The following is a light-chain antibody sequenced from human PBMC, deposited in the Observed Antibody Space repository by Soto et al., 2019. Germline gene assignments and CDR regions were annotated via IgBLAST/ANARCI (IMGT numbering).Light chain of an antibody. CDR2: AAS. J-gene: IGKJ1*01. Sequence: AVLLTQSPSSFSASTGDRATITCRASQDIHNYLAWYQQVPGKAPKLLLYAASILQTGVPSRFSGSGSGTDFTLTIDGLQSEDFAVYYCQQRSNWPWTFGQGTKVEIK. V-gene: IGKV1-8*01. CDR1: QDIHNY. CDR3: QQRSNWPWT.